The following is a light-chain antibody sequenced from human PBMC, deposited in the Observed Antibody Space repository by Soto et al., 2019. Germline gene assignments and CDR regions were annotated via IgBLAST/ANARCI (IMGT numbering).Light chain of an antibody. CDR2: GAS. CDR3: RQYGTSPRT. Sequence: DIVLTQSPCTLSLSLGERATLSCRARQSVPSKYLAWYQQNPCQAPRLLIYGASNRATGIPDKFSGSGSGTAFTLTISRLEHEDFVVYYCRQYGTSPRTFGQGTKVHIK. CDR1: QSVPSKY. V-gene: IGKV3-20*01. J-gene: IGKJ1*01.